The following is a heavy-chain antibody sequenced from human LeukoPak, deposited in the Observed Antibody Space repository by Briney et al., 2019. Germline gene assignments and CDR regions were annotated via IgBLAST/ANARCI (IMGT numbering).Heavy chain of an antibody. CDR3: ARVRFLEWLPDAFDI. J-gene: IGHJ3*02. Sequence: SETLYLTCTVSGGSISSYYWSWIRQPPGKGLEWIGYIYYSGSTNYNPSLKSRVTISVDTSKNQFSLKLSSVTAADTDVYYCARVRFLEWLPDAFDIWGQGTMVTVSS. D-gene: IGHD3-3*01. V-gene: IGHV4-59*01. CDR2: IYYSGST. CDR1: GGSISSYY.